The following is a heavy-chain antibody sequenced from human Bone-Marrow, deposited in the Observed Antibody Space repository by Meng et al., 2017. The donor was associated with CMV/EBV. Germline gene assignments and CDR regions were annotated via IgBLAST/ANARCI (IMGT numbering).Heavy chain of an antibody. CDR1: SYS. J-gene: IGHJ2*01. CDR2: ISSSSSYI. D-gene: IGHD2-2*01. CDR3: ARDAPLGYCSSTSCADWYFDL. V-gene: IGHV3-21*01. Sequence: SYSMNWVRPAPGKGLEWVSSISSSSSYIYYADSVKGRFTISRDNAKNSLYLQMNSLRAEDTAVYYCARDAPLGYCSSTSCADWYFDLWGRGTLVTVSS.